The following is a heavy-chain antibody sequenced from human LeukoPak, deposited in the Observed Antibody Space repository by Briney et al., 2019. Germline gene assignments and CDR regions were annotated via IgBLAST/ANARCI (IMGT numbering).Heavy chain of an antibody. CDR2: IYYSGST. J-gene: IGHJ6*02. D-gene: IGHD6-13*01. V-gene: IGHV4-39*01. CDR1: GGSISSSSYY. Sequence: SETLSLTCTVSGGSISSSSYYWGWIRQPPGKGLEWIGSIYYSGSTYYNPSLKSRVTISVDTSKNQFSLKLSSVTAADTAVYYCARVSAAGTNYTPWFVHSDQKYYYYGMDVWGQGTTVTVSS. CDR3: ARVSAAGTNYTPWFVHSDQKYYYYGMDV.